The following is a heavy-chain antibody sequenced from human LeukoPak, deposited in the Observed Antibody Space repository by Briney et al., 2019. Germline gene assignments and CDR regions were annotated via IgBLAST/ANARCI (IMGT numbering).Heavy chain of an antibody. J-gene: IGHJ4*02. V-gene: IGHV4-30-4*08. CDR3: ARLSIAALFDY. CDR1: GGSISSGDHY. CDR2: IYYSGRT. Sequence: SQTLSLTCTVSGGSISSGDHYWSWIRQPPGKGLEWIGYIYYSGRTYYNPSLKSRVTISVDTSKNQFSLKLSSVTAADTAVYYCARLSIAALFDYWGQGTLVTASS. D-gene: IGHD6-6*01.